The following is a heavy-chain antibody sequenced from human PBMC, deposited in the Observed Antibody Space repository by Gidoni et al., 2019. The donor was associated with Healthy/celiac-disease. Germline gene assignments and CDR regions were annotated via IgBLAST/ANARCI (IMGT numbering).Heavy chain of an antibody. J-gene: IGHJ4*02. V-gene: IGHV3-73*01. CDR3: TRRSPIVVDTTMPRVGATLFDY. CDR2: KANSYAT. Sequence: KANSYATAYAASVKGRFTISRDDSKNTAYLQMNSLKTEDTAVYYCTRRSPIVVDTTMPRVGATLFDYWGQGTLVTVSS. D-gene: IGHD5-18*01.